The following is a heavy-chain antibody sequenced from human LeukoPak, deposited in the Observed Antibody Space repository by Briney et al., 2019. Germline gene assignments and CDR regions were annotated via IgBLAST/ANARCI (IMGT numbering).Heavy chain of an antibody. CDR3: ARQGYCSSTSCYRASWFDP. CDR2: IYYSGST. J-gene: IGHJ5*02. V-gene: IGHV4-39*01. D-gene: IGHD2-2*01. CDR1: GGSISSSSYY. Sequence: SETLSLTCTVSGGSISSSSYYWGWIRQPPGKGLEWIGSIYYSGSTYYNPSLKSRVTISVDTSKNQFSLKLSSVTAADTAVYYCARQGYCSSTSCYRASWFDPWGQGTLVTVSS.